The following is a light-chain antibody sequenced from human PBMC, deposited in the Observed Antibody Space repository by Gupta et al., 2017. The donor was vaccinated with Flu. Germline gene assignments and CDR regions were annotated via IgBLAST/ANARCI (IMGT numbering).Light chain of an antibody. Sequence: DIVLSPSPGTLSLSPGERATLSCWASQSLTTSFLAWYQHKPGQAPRLLIHSTSSRATGTPDRFSGSGSGTDFTLTISRLEPEDFAVYYCQHYGSTPPFSFGQGTKLEIK. V-gene: IGKV3-20*01. CDR3: QHYGSTPPFS. CDR2: STS. CDR1: QSLTTSF. J-gene: IGKJ2*03.